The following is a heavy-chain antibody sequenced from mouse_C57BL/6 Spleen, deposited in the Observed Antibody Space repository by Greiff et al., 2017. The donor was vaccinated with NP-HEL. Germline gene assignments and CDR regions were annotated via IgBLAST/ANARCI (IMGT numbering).Heavy chain of an antibody. CDR3: ARSDDGYVYWYFDV. J-gene: IGHJ1*03. Sequence: VQLKESGPVLVKPGASVKMSCKASGYTFTDYYMNWVKQSHGKSLEWIGVINPYNGGTSYNQKFKGKATLTVDKSSSTAYMELNSLTSEDSAVYYCARSDDGYVYWYFDVWGTGTTVTVSS. D-gene: IGHD2-2*01. V-gene: IGHV1-19*01. CDR2: INPYNGGT. CDR1: GYTFTDYY.